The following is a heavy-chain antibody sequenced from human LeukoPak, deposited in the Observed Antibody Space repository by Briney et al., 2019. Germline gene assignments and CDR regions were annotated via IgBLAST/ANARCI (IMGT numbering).Heavy chain of an antibody. CDR2: ISYDGSNK. D-gene: IGHD5-24*01. CDR3: ARAMAPMYYFDY. J-gene: IGHJ4*02. CDR1: GFTFSSYG. V-gene: IGHV3-30*03. Sequence: GGSLRLSCAASGFTFSSYGMHWVRQAPGKGLEWVAVISYDGSNKYYADSVKGRFTISRDNSKNTLYLQMNSLRAEDTAVYYCARAMAPMYYFDYWGQGTLVTVSS.